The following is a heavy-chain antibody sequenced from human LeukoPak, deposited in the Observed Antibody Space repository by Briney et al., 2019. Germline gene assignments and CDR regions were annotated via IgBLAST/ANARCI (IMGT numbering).Heavy chain of an antibody. J-gene: IGHJ5*02. D-gene: IGHD2-15*01. CDR2: IYYSGST. CDR3: AREVDWFDP. Sequence: SETLSLTCTVSGGSINSYYWSWIRQPPGKGLEWIGYIYYSGSTNYNPSLKSRVTISVDTSKNQFSLKLSSVTAADTAVYYCAREVDWFDPWGQGTLVTVSS. CDR1: GGSINSYY. V-gene: IGHV4-59*01.